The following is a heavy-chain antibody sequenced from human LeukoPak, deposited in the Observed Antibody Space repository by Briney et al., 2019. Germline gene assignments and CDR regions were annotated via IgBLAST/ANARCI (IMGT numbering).Heavy chain of an antibody. CDR2: INPNSGGT. J-gene: IGHJ3*02. V-gene: IGHV1-2*02. D-gene: IGHD1-1*01. Sequence: GASVKVSCKASGYTFTGYYMHWVRQAPGQGLEWMGWINPNSGGTNYAQKFQGRVTMTRDTSISTAYMELSRLRSDDTAVYYCARERGDVWNDGAFDIWGQGTMVTVSS. CDR3: ARERGDVWNDGAFDI. CDR1: GYTFTGYY.